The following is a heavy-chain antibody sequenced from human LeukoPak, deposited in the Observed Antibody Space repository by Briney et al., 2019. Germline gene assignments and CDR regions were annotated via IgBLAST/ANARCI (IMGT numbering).Heavy chain of an antibody. CDR3: ARDFPPDYGDYLEYFDL. Sequence: ASVKVSCKASGGTFSSYAISWVRQAPGQGLEWMGRIIPIFGTANYAQKFQGRVTITTDESTSTAYMELSSLRSEGTAVYCCARDFPPDYGDYLEYFDLWGRGTLVTVSS. D-gene: IGHD4-17*01. CDR1: GGTFSSYA. CDR2: IIPIFGTA. J-gene: IGHJ2*01. V-gene: IGHV1-69*05.